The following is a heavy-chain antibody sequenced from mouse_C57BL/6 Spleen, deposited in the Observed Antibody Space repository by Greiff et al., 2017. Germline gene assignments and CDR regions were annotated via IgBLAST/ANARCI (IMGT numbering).Heavy chain of an antibody. J-gene: IGHJ2*01. CDR2: IDPSDSYT. Sequence: VQLQQPGAELVMPGASVKLSCKASGYTFTSYWMHWVKQRPGQGLEWIGEIDPSDSYTNYNQKFKGKSTLTVDKSSSTAYMQLSSLPSEDSAVYYCARRDYGNYLFDCWSQGTPLTVYS. D-gene: IGHD2-1*01. CDR3: ARRDYGNYLFDC. V-gene: IGHV1-69*01. CDR1: GYTFTSYW.